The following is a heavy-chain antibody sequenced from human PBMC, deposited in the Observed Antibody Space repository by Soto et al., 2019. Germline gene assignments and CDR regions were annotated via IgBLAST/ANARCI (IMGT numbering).Heavy chain of an antibody. Sequence: SVKVSCKASGCTFSSYTISWVRQAPGQGLEWMGRIIPILGIANYAQKFQGRVTITADKSTSTAYMELSSLRSEDTAVYYCARVPVGNYDILTGYPYYYYYMDVWGKGTTVTVSS. V-gene: IGHV1-69*02. CDR1: GCTFSSYT. CDR3: ARVPVGNYDILTGYPYYYYYMDV. CDR2: IIPILGIA. D-gene: IGHD3-9*01. J-gene: IGHJ6*03.